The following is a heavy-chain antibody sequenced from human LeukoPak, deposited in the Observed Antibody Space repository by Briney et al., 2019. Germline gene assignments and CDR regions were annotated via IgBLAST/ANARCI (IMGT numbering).Heavy chain of an antibody. CDR3: ARGEDTVTTSYFDY. J-gene: IGHJ4*02. Sequence: TLSLTCTVSGGSISSGGYYWSWIRQHPGKGLEWIGYIYYSGSTYYNPSLKSRVTISVDTSKNQFSLKLSSVTAADTAVYYCARGEDTVTTSYFDYWGQGTLVTVSS. D-gene: IGHD4-17*01. V-gene: IGHV4-31*03. CDR2: IYYSGST. CDR1: GGSISSGGYY.